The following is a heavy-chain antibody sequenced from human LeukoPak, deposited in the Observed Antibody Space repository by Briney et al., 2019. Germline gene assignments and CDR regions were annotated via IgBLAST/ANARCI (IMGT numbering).Heavy chain of an antibody. Sequence: EASETLSLTCSVSGDSISSSSSYWGWIRQPPGKGLEWIGSIYYSGSTYYNTSLKSRVTISVDTSKNQFSLKLNSVTAADTAVYYCARSRSRGGWYWVWGQGTLVTVSS. J-gene: IGHJ4*02. V-gene: IGHV4-39*01. CDR2: IYYSGST. CDR3: ARSRSRGGWYWV. D-gene: IGHD6-19*01. CDR1: GDSISSSSSY.